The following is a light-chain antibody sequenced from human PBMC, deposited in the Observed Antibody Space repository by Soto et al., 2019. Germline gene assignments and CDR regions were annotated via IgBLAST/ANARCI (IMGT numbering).Light chain of an antibody. V-gene: IGLV2-11*01. CDR3: CSYAGRYTYV. J-gene: IGLJ1*01. Sequence: QSVLTQPRSASGSPGQSVSISCTGTSSDVGGYTYVSWYQQHPGKAPKVMIYDVSKRPSGVPNRFSGSKSGNTASLTISGLQSEDEADYYCCSYAGRYTYVFGTGTKVTVL. CDR2: DVS. CDR1: SSDVGGYTY.